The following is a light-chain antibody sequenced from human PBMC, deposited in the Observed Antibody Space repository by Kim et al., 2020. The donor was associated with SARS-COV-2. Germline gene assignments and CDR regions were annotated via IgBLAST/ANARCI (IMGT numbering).Light chain of an antibody. V-gene: IGLV1-40*01. J-gene: IGLJ2*01. Sequence: QSALTQPPSVSGAPGQTVTIFCTGSNSNIGAGYDVHWYQHLPRRAPKVVIYGDTNRPSGVPERFSGSKSGTSVFLAITGLQAEDEADYHCQSYDSNLTGVIFGGGTQLTVL. CDR2: GDT. CDR1: NSNIGAGYD. CDR3: QSYDSNLTGVI.